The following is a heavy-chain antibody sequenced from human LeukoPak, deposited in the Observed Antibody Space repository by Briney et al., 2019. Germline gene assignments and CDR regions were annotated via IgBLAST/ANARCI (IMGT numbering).Heavy chain of an antibody. Sequence: PGGSLRLSCAASGFTFSSYSMNWVRQAPGKGLEWVSSISSSSSYIYYADSVKGRFTISRDNAKNSLYLQMNSLRAEETAVYYCARVGYSSSWSPSGNWFDPWGQGTLVTVSS. V-gene: IGHV3-21*01. J-gene: IGHJ5*02. CDR2: ISSSSSYI. D-gene: IGHD6-13*01. CDR3: ARVGYSSSWSPSGNWFDP. CDR1: GFTFSSYS.